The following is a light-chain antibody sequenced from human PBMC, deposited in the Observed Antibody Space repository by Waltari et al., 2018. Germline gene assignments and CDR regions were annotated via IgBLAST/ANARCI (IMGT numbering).Light chain of an antibody. J-gene: IGKJ2*03. CDR3: QQYDAWPPGMYS. CDR1: ESVRSK. V-gene: IGKV3-15*01. Sequence: IVMTQSPASLSVSPGERATLSCRARESVRSKVAWYQQKPGQAPRLLIFGAGTRATGIPARFSGSGSGTDFTLTISSLLPEDFAVYYCQQYDAWPPGMYSFGQGTKLEIK. CDR2: GAG.